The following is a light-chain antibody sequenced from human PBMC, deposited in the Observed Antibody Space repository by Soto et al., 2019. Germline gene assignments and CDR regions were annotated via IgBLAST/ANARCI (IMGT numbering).Light chain of an antibody. V-gene: IGLV1-40*01. CDR2: GNS. CDR1: SSNIGAGYD. J-gene: IGLJ1*01. Sequence: QSVLTQPPSVSGAPGQRVTISCTGSSSNIGAGYDVHWYQQLPGTAPKLLIYGNSNRPSGVPDRFSGSKSGTSASLAITGLQAEDEADYYCSSYAGSTTLYVFGTGTQLTVL. CDR3: SSYAGSTTLYV.